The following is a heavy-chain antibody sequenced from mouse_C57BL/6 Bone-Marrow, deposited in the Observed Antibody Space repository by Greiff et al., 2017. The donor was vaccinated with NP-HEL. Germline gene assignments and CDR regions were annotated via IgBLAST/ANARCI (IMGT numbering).Heavy chain of an antibody. CDR1: GYTFTSYW. V-gene: IGHV1-61*01. CDR2: IYPSDSET. CDR3: AREDYYSNYERFAY. J-gene: IGHJ3*01. Sequence: QVQLQQPGAELVRPGSSVKLSCKASGYTFTSYWMDWVKQRPGQGLEWIGNIYPSDSETHYNQKFKDKATLTVDKSSSTAYMQLSSLTSEDSAVYYCAREDYYSNYERFAYWGQGTLVTVSA. D-gene: IGHD2-5*01.